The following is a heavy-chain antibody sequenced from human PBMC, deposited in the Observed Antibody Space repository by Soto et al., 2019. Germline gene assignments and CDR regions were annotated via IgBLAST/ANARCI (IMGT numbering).Heavy chain of an antibody. V-gene: IGHV3-30-3*01. D-gene: IGHD1-1*01. CDR3: ARDRLRYNWNDFPYYYYGMDV. J-gene: IGHJ6*02. CDR2: ISYDGSNK. Sequence: QVQLVESGGGVVQPGRSLRLSCAASGFTFSSYAMHWVRPAPGKGLEWVAVISYDGSNKYYADSVKGRFTISRDNSKNTLYLRMNSLRAEDTAVYYCARDRLRYNWNDFPYYYYGMDVWGQGTTVTVSS. CDR1: GFTFSSYA.